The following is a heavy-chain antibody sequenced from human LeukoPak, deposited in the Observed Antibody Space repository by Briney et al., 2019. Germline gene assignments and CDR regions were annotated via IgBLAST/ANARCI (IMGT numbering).Heavy chain of an antibody. V-gene: IGHV4-39*01. D-gene: IGHD3-3*01. CDR3: ARQGVLEWLLFRAFDI. CDR1: GGSISSSSYY. CDR2: IYYSGST. Sequence: TSETLSLTCTVSGGSISSSSYYWGWIRQPPGKGLEWIGSIYYSGSTYYNPSLKSRVTISVDTSKNQFSLKLSSVTAADTAVYYCARQGVLEWLLFRAFDIWGQATMVTVSS. J-gene: IGHJ3*02.